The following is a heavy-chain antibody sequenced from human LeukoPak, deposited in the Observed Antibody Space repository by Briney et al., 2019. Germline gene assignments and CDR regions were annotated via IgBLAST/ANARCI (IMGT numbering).Heavy chain of an antibody. J-gene: IGHJ5*02. D-gene: IGHD2-2*02. CDR3: ARAATKGYCSSTSCYKSGFDP. Sequence: GGSLRLSCAASGFTFSDYYVSWIRQAPGKRLEWISYISSSGNTISYADSVKGRFTISRDNAKNSLYLQMNSLRAEDTAVYYCARAATKGYCSSTSCYKSGFDPWGQGTLVTVSS. CDR1: GFTFSDYY. V-gene: IGHV3-11*04. CDR2: ISSSGNTI.